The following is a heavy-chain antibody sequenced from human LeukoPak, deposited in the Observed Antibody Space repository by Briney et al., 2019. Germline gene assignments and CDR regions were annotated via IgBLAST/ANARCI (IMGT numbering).Heavy chain of an antibody. D-gene: IGHD2-15*01. Sequence: SETLSLTCTVSGASIRSGDYYWSWIRQPPGKGLEWIGYIYDSGSTYYNPSLKSRITISVDTSENRFSLKLSSVTATDTAVYYCAGDCSGGSCYGAFDIWGQGTMVTVSS. J-gene: IGHJ3*02. V-gene: IGHV4-30-4*01. CDR1: GASIRSGDYY. CDR3: AGDCSGGSCYGAFDI. CDR2: IYDSGST.